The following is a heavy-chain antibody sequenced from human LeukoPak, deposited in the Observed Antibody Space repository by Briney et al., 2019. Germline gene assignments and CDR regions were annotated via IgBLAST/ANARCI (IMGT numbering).Heavy chain of an antibody. J-gene: IGHJ4*02. CDR1: GFTFSTFW. CDR3: ARDRGSGWYSDY. CDR2: IKHDGSEK. Sequence: GGSLRLSCAASGFTFSTFWMSWVRQAAEKGLRWVANIKHDGSEKYYVDSVKGRFTISRDNAKNSLYLQMNSLRAEDTAVYYCARDRGSGWYSDYWGQGTLVTVSS. D-gene: IGHD6-19*01. V-gene: IGHV3-7*01.